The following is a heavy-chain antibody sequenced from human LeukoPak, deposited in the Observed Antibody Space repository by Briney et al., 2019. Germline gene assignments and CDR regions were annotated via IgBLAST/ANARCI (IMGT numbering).Heavy chain of an antibody. CDR1: GGSISSSSYY. J-gene: IGHJ4*02. Sequence: PSETLSLTCIVSGGSISSSSYYWGWIRQPPGKGLEWIGSVYYSGTTYYKPSLKSRVTISVDTSKNQFSLKLSSVTAADTAVYYCARINPYSGYDYLDYWGQGTLVTVPS. CDR2: VYYSGTT. D-gene: IGHD5-12*01. CDR3: ARINPYSGYDYLDY. V-gene: IGHV4-39*01.